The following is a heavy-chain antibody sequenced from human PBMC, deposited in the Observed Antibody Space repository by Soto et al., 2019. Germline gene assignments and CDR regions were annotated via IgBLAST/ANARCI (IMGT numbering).Heavy chain of an antibody. D-gene: IGHD3-22*01. V-gene: IGHV5-51*01. Sequence: PGESLKISCKGSGYSFTSYWIGWVRQMPGKGLEWMGIIYPGDSDTRYSPSFQGQVTISADKSISTAYLQWSSPKASDTAMYYCARHAYDSSGYYYVGGMDVWGQGTTVTVSS. CDR3: ARHAYDSSGYYYVGGMDV. J-gene: IGHJ6*02. CDR1: GYSFTSYW. CDR2: IYPGDSDT.